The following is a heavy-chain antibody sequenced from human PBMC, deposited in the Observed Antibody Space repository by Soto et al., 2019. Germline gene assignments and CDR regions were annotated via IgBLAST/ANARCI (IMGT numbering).Heavy chain of an antibody. CDR1: GYNFANYW. V-gene: IGHV5-51*01. D-gene: IGHD6-13*01. J-gene: IGHJ5*01. CDR3: ARQARYTSSWLDS. Sequence: PGESLKISCKGSGYNFANYWIGWVRQMPGKGLEWMGIIYPGNSDTRYSPSFQGQVTISVDKSISTAYLQWSSLKASDTAMYYCARQARYTSSWLDSWGQGTLVTVSS. CDR2: IYPGNSDT.